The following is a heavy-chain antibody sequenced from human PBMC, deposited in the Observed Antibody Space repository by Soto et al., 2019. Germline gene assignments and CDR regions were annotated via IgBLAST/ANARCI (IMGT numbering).Heavy chain of an antibody. CDR3: ARELYDFWSGQKAPSSGMDV. V-gene: IGHV4-31*03. J-gene: IGHJ6*02. CDR1: GGSISSGGYY. CDR2: IYYSGST. Sequence: PSETLSVTCTVSGGSISSGGYYWSWIRQHPGKGLEWIGYIYYSGSTYYNPSLKSRVTISVDTSKNQFSLKLSSVTAADTAVYYCARELYDFWSGQKAPSSGMDVWGQGTTVTVSS. D-gene: IGHD3-3*01.